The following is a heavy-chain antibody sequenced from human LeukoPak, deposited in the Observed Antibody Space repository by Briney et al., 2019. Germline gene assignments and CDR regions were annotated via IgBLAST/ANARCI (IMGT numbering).Heavy chain of an antibody. CDR1: GFTFSSYT. CDR3: ARATVATPSEFDY. V-gene: IGHV3-23*01. CDR2: ITTGGPNT. J-gene: IGHJ4*02. Sequence: GGSLRLSCTASGFTFSSYTMSWVRQAPGKGLKWVSTITTGGPNTYYADSVKGRFTVSRDDSKNTLYLQMNSLRAEDTAVYYRARATVATPSEFDYWGQGTLVTVSS. D-gene: IGHD4-17*01.